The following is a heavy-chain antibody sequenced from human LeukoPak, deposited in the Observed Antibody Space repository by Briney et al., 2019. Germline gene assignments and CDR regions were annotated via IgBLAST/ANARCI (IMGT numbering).Heavy chain of an antibody. CDR3: ASNYYGSGSLDY. CDR1: GGSISSYY. D-gene: IGHD3-10*01. Sequence: SSETLSLTCTASGGSISSYYWSWIRQPPGKGLEWIGYIYYSGSTNYNPSLKSRVTISVDTPKNQFSLKVSSVTAADTAVYYCASNYYGSGSLDYWGQGNLVTVSS. J-gene: IGHJ4*02. CDR2: IYYSGST. V-gene: IGHV4-59*08.